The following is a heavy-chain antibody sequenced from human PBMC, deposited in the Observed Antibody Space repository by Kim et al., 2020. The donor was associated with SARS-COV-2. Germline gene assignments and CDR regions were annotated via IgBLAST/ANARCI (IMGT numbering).Heavy chain of an antibody. V-gene: IGHV6-1*01. D-gene: IGHD3-10*01. J-gene: IGHJ4*02. CDR3: AREFFYGSGSSRPLDY. Sequence: SVKSRLTINPDTSKTQFSLQLNSVTPEDTAVYYCAREFFYGSGSSRPLDYWGQGTLVTVSS.